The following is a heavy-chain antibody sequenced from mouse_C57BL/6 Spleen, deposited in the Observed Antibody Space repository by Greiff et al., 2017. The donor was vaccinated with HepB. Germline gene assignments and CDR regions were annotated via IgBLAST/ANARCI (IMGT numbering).Heavy chain of an antibody. CDR2: ISDGGSYT. J-gene: IGHJ2*01. CDR3: AREGDGYYVDY. Sequence: DVMLVESGGGLVKPGGSLKLSCAASGFTFSSYAMSWVRQTPEKRLEWVATISDGGSYTYYPDNVKGRFTISRDNAKNNLYLQMSHLKSEDTAMYYCAREGDGYYVDYWGQGTTLTVSS. D-gene: IGHD2-3*01. CDR1: GFTFSSYA. V-gene: IGHV5-4*01.